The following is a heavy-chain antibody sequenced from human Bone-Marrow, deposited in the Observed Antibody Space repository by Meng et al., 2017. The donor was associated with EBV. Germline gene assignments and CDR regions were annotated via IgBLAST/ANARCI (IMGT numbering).Heavy chain of an antibody. CDR3: AREGENY. D-gene: IGHD3-10*01. CDR1: GYTFSSNY. Sequence: AEMKKPVDSVTVSCKAAGYTFSSNYINLVQQATGQGLEWLGWMNPNSGNTGYAQKFQGRGTMTRNTSISTAYMELSSLRSEDTAVYYCAREGENYWGQGTLVTVSS. J-gene: IGHJ4*02. V-gene: IGHV1-8*01. CDR2: MNPNSGNT.